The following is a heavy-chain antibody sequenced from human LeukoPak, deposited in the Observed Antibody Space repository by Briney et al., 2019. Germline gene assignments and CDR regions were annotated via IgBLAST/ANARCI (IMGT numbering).Heavy chain of an antibody. CDR1: GFTFSNAW. Sequence: PGGSLRLSCAASGFTFSNAWMSWVRQAPGKGLEWVGCIKSKTDGGTTDYAAPVKGRFTISRDDSKNTLYLQMNSLKTEDTAVYYCTTDDDEAYSGYDKGDYWGQGTLVTVSS. V-gene: IGHV3-15*01. D-gene: IGHD5-12*01. CDR2: IKSKTDGGTT. CDR3: TTDDDEAYSGYDKGDY. J-gene: IGHJ4*02.